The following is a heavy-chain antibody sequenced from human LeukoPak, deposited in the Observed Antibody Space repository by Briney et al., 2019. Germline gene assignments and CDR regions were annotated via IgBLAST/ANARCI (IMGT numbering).Heavy chain of an antibody. J-gene: IGHJ6*02. CDR1: GLTVSSNY. D-gene: IGHD3-10*01. CDR2: IYSGGST. V-gene: IGHV3-53*01. CDR3: ARDRGYYYGMDV. Sequence: GGSLRLSCAASGLTVSSNYMSWVRQAPGKGLEWVSVIYSGGSTNYADSVKGRFTISRDNSKNTLYLQMNSLRAEDTAVYYCARDRGYYYGMDVWGQGTTVTVSS.